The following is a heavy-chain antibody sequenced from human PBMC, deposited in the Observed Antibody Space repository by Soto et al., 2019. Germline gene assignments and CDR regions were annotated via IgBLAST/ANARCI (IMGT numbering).Heavy chain of an antibody. CDR1: VFTFSSYG. Sequence: SLRLSCAASVFTFSSYGMHWVRQAPVKGLEWVAVISYDGSNKYYADSVKGRFTISRDNSKNTLYLQMNSLRAEDTAVYYCAKDVVVGATTGLGDYYYYYGMDVWRQGTTVTVSS. CDR3: AKDVVVGATTGLGDYYYYYGMDV. CDR2: ISYDGSNK. V-gene: IGHV3-30*18. J-gene: IGHJ6*01. D-gene: IGHD1-26*01.